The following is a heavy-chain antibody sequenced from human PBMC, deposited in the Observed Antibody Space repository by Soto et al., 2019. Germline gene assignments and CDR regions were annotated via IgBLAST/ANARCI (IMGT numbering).Heavy chain of an antibody. CDR3: ARDRHRKVVTPPLFGY. CDR1: GFTFSSYA. Sequence: GGSLRLSCAASGFTFSSYAMHWVRQAPGKGLEWVAVISYDGSNKYYADSVKGRFTISRDNSKNTRYLQMNSLRAEDTAVYYCARDRHRKVVTPPLFGYWGQGTLVTVSS. D-gene: IGHD3-22*01. CDR2: ISYDGSNK. J-gene: IGHJ4*02. V-gene: IGHV3-30-3*01.